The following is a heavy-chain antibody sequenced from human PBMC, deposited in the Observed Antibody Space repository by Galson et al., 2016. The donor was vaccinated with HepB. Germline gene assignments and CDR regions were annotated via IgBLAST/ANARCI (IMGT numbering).Heavy chain of an antibody. CDR2: DSMDGRRK. CDR3: AKRHEYCPPVGCSVDS. D-gene: IGHD2/OR15-2a*01. CDR1: AFTFNRRG. Sequence: SLRLSCAASAFTFNRRGMHWVRPAPGKGLEWVAADSMDGRRKFYADSVKGRFTISRDNSNNMLFLQMSSLRVDDTAVYYCAKRHEYCPPVGCSVDSWGQGTLVSVSS. J-gene: IGHJ4*02. V-gene: IGHV3-30*18.